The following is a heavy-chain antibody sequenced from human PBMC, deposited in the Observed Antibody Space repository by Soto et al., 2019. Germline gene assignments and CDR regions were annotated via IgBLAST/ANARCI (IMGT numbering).Heavy chain of an antibody. D-gene: IGHD4-17*01. Sequence: EVQLVESGGGLVKPGGSLRLSCAASGFTFSSYSMNWVRQAPGKGLEWVSSISSSSSYIYYADSVKGRFTISRDNAKNSLYLQMNSLRAEDTGVHFCATMYGVYEEFAFDIWGQGTMVTVSS. CDR3: ATMYGVYEEFAFDI. V-gene: IGHV3-21*01. CDR1: GFTFSSYS. CDR2: ISSSSSYI. J-gene: IGHJ3*02.